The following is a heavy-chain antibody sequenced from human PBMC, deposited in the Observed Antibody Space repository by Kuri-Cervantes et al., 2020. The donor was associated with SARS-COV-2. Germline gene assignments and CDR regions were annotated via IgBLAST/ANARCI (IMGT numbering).Heavy chain of an antibody. CDR3: AKDGSITIFGVIPPDDAFDI. CDR2: ISSSSSTI. D-gene: IGHD3-3*01. Sequence: LSLTCAASGFTFSSYSMNWVRQAPGKGLEWVSYISSSSSTIYYADSVKGRFTISRDNAKNSLYLQMNSLRAEDTAVYYCAKDGSITIFGVIPPDDAFDIWGQGTMVTVSS. J-gene: IGHJ3*02. V-gene: IGHV3-48*01. CDR1: GFTFSSYS.